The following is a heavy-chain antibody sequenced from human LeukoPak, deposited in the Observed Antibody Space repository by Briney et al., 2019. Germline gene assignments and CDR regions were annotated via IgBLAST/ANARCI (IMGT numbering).Heavy chain of an antibody. CDR1: GFTFSSYE. J-gene: IGHJ4*02. Sequence: GGSLRLYCAASGFTFSSYEMNWVCQAPGKGLEWVSYISSSGSTIYYADSVKGRFTISRDNAKNSLYLQMNSLRAEDTAVYYCASLGDYYDSSGYYAGNDYWGQGTLVTVSS. CDR2: ISSSGSTI. D-gene: IGHD3-22*01. V-gene: IGHV3-48*03. CDR3: ASLGDYYDSSGYYAGNDY.